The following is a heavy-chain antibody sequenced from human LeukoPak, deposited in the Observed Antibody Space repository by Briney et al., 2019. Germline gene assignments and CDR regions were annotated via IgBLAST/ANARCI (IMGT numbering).Heavy chain of an antibody. D-gene: IGHD3-3*01. Sequence: GGSLRLSCAASGFTFSSYSMNWVRQAPGKGLEWVSYISSGSSTIYYADSVKGRFTISRDNAKNSLYLQMNSLRAEDTAVYYCARDLHDLGPFDPWGQGTLVTVSS. CDR1: GFTFSSYS. J-gene: IGHJ5*02. CDR3: ARDLHDLGPFDP. CDR2: ISSGSSTI. V-gene: IGHV3-48*04.